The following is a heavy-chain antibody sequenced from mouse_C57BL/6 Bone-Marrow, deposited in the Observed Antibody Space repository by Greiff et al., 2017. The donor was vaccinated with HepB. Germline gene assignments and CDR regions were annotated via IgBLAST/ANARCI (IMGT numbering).Heavy chain of an antibody. CDR2: IYPGSGNT. Sequence: QVQLQQSGPELVKPGASVKISCKASGYSFTSYYIHWVKQRPGQGLEWIGWIYPGSGNTKYNEKFKGKATLTADTSSSTAYMQLSSLTSEDSAVYYCARPLYSNYLAWFAYWGQGTLVTVSA. J-gene: IGHJ3*01. D-gene: IGHD2-5*01. CDR3: ARPLYSNYLAWFAY. CDR1: GYSFTSYY. V-gene: IGHV1-66*01.